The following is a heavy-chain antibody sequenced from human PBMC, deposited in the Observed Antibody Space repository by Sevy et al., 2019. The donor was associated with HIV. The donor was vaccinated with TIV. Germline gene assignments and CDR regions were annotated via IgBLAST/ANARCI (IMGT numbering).Heavy chain of an antibody. CDR2: ISSSGSTI. CDR1: GFTFSDYY. CDR3: AREDIADRHFDY. D-gene: IGHD6-6*01. V-gene: IGHV3-11*01. Sequence: GGSLRLSCAASGFTFSDYYINWIRQAPGKGLEWVSYISSSGSTIYYADSVKGRFTISRDNAKNSVYLQRNSLRVEDTAVYYCAREDIADRHFDYWGQGALVTVSS. J-gene: IGHJ4*02.